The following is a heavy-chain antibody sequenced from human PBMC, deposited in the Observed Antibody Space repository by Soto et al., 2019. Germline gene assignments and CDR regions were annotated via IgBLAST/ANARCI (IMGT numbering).Heavy chain of an antibody. Sequence: PGGSLRLSCAASGFTFSSYAMSWVRQAPGKGLEWVSAISGSGGSTYYADSVKGRFTISRDNSKNTLYLQMNSLRAEDTAVYYCAIPLLTTPQNNWFDPWGQGTLVTVSS. D-gene: IGHD2-15*01. CDR3: AIPLLTTPQNNWFDP. J-gene: IGHJ5*02. CDR1: GFTFSSYA. CDR2: ISGSGGST. V-gene: IGHV3-23*01.